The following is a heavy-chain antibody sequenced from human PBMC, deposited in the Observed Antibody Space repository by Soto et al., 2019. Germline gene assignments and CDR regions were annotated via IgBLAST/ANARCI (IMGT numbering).Heavy chain of an antibody. CDR2: IIPIFGTA. V-gene: IGHV1-69*01. CDR1: GGTFSSYA. CDR3: SRFLYGDYRFDP. Sequence: QVQLVQSGAEVKKPGSSVKVSCKASGGTFSSYAISWVRQAPGQGLEWMGGIIPIFGTANYAQKFQGRVTITADESTSRAYMGLSSLRSEETAVYYCSRFLYGDYRFDPWGQGTLVTVSS. D-gene: IGHD4-17*01. J-gene: IGHJ5*02.